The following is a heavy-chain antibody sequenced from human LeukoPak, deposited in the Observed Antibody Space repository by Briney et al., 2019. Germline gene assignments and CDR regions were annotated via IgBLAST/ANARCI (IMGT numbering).Heavy chain of an antibody. D-gene: IGHD2-21*01. V-gene: IGHV3-33*01. Sequence: GRSLRLSCAASGFTFSSYGMHWVRQAPGKGLEWVAVIWYDGSNKYYADSVKGRSTISRDNSKNTLYLQMNSLRAEDTAVYYCARDQVRRGGDYYGMDVWGQGTTVTVSS. J-gene: IGHJ6*02. CDR3: ARDQVRRGGDYYGMDV. CDR1: GFTFSSYG. CDR2: IWYDGSNK.